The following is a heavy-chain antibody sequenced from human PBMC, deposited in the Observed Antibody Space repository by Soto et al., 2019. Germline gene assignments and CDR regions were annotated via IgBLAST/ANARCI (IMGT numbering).Heavy chain of an antibody. Sequence: QVQLVQSGAEVKKPGASVKVSCKASGYTFTSYGISWVRQAPGQGLEWMGWISAYNGNTNYAQKLQGRVTMTTDTSPSTAYMELRSLRSDDTAVYYCARPTPFDSDTYYFDYWGQGTLVTVSS. D-gene: IGHD3-9*01. J-gene: IGHJ4*02. V-gene: IGHV1-18*01. CDR2: ISAYNGNT. CDR3: ARPTPFDSDTYYFDY. CDR1: GYTFTSYG.